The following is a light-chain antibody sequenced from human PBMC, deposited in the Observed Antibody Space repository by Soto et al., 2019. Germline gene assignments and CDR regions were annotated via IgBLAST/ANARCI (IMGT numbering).Light chain of an antibody. V-gene: IGLV2-8*01. J-gene: IGLJ2*01. CDR3: SSYAGTNNFVV. Sequence: QSALTQPPSASGSPGQSVTISCTGTSSDVGGYNYVSWYQQHPGEAPKLMIYEVGTRPSGVPDRFSGSKSGNTASLTVSGLQAEDEADYYCSSYAGTNNFVVFGGGTKLTVL. CDR1: SSDVGGYNY. CDR2: EVG.